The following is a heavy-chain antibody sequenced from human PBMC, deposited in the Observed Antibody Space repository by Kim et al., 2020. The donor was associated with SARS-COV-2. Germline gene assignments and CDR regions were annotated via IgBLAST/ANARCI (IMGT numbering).Heavy chain of an antibody. CDR3: ARTQGWELLRD. D-gene: IGHD1-26*01. CDR2: T. J-gene: IGHJ4*02. V-gene: IGHV1-18*01. Sequence: TKYAQQLQGRVTMTTDTSTNTAYMELRTLRSDDTAVYYCARTQGWELLRDWGRGTLVTVSS.